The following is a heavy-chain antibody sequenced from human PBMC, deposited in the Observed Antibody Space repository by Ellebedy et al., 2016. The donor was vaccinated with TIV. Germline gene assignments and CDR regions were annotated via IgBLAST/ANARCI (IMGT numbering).Heavy chain of an antibody. D-gene: IGHD1-1*01. Sequence: SGPTLVKPTETLTLPCTLSGLSVGNNAMRVSWIRQPPGKAPEWLARIDWDDDKFYSKALKTRLTISKDTFRNQVVLTMTAMDPVDTATYYCARIWKDAFDVWGQGTTVTVSS. CDR1: GLSVGNNAMR. CDR2: IDWDDDK. CDR3: ARIWKDAFDV. J-gene: IGHJ3*01. V-gene: IGHV2-70*04.